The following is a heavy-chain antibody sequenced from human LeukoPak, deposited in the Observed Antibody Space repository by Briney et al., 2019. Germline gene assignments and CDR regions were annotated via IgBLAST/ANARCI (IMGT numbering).Heavy chain of an antibody. J-gene: IGHJ4*02. CDR3: ARQVEQGTIYYFDY. D-gene: IGHD1/OR15-1a*01. CDR2: MSHSGST. CDR1: GYSITSGFS. Sequence: SGTLSLTCAVSGYSITSGFSWGWIRQPPGKGLEWIGAMSHSGSTDFNPSLKSRVSISVDTSKNQFSLKLTSVTAADTAFYYCARQVEQGTIYYFDYWGQGTLVTVSS. V-gene: IGHV4-38-2*01.